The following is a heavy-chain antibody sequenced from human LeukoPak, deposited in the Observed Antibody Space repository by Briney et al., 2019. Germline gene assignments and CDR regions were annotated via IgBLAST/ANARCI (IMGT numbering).Heavy chain of an antibody. Sequence: PSETLSLTCAVYGGSFSDYYWSWIRQPPGKGLEWIGEINHSGSTNYNPSLKSRVTISVDTSKNQFSLKLSSVTAADTAVYYCARGPHLYYYDSSGYYLYWGQGTLVTVSS. CDR2: INHSGST. V-gene: IGHV4-34*01. J-gene: IGHJ4*02. D-gene: IGHD3-22*01. CDR1: GGSFSDYY. CDR3: ARGPHLYYYDSSGYYLY.